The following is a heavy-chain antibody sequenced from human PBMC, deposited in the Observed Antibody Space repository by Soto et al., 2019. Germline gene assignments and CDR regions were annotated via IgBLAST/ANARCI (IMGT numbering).Heavy chain of an antibody. CDR3: ARDSDTGMEERDC. CDR1: GFTFSSYG. D-gene: IGHD5-18*01. J-gene: IGHJ4*02. CDR2: IWYDGSNK. V-gene: IGHV3-33*01. Sequence: QVQLVESGGGVVQPGRSLRLSCAASGFTFSSYGMHWVRQAPGKGREWVAVIWYDGSNKYYVDSVKGRFTISRDNSKSTLYLQMNSLRAEDTAVYYCARDSDTGMEERDCWGQGTLVTVS.